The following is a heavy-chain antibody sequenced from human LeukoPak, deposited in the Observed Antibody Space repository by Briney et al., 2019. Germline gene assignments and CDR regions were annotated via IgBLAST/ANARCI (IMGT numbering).Heavy chain of an antibody. D-gene: IGHD6-19*01. CDR1: GDSITSGTYY. Sequence: SETLSLTCTVSGDSITSGTYYWSWIRQPPGKGLEWIGEINHSGSTNYNPSLKSRVTISVDTSKNQFSLKLRSVTAADTAVYYCARHFGASSRAESPVAGTYYYYSYYMDVWGRGTTVTISS. CDR2: INHSGST. CDR3: ARHFGASSRAESPVAGTYYYYSYYMDV. V-gene: IGHV4-39*01. J-gene: IGHJ6*03.